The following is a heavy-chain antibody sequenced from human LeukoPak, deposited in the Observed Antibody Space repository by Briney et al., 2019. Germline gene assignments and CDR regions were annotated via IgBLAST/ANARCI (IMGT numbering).Heavy chain of an antibody. CDR2: MNHYSGNP. Sequence: VGSVMVPCRASGCVFTSYDINRVRQATGEGVEWMGWMNHYSGNPDYAQQVQGRVTITRIPSISTAYIELSSLRSEDRAVYYCARSKSELPYYYY. CDR3: ARSKSELPYYYY. V-gene: IGHV1-8*01. D-gene: IGHD1-26*01. CDR1: GCVFTSYD. J-gene: IGHJ6*03.